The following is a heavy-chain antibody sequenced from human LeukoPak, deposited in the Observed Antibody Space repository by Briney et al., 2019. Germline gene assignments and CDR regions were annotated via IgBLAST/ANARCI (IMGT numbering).Heavy chain of an antibody. Sequence: GGSLRLSCAASGFTFSSYSMSWVRQVPGKGLEWVSSVTSRSSHIYYADSVRGRFTISRDNAKKSLYLQMNSLRAEDTAVYYCARAGGIESAFDWGQGTLVTVSS. CDR1: GFTFSSYS. V-gene: IGHV3-21*01. D-gene: IGHD5-12*01. J-gene: IGHJ4*02. CDR3: ARAGGIESAFD. CDR2: VTSRSSHI.